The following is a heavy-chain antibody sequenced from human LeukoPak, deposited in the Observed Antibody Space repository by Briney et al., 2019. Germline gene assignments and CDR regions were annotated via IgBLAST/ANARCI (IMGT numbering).Heavy chain of an antibody. CDR1: GGTFSSYA. Sequence: ASVNVSCKASGGTFSSYAISWVRQAPGQGLEWMGGIIPIFGTANYAQKFQGRVTITTDESTSTAYMELSSLRSEDTAVYYCASPGYNWNGEPDYYFDYWGQGTLVTVSS. J-gene: IGHJ4*02. D-gene: IGHD1-1*01. CDR2: IIPIFGTA. V-gene: IGHV1-69*05. CDR3: ASPGYNWNGEPDYYFDY.